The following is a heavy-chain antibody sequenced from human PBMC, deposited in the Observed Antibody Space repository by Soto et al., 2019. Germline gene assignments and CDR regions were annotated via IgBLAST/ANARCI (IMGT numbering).Heavy chain of an antibody. D-gene: IGHD2-2*01. CDR2: IYYAGTT. J-gene: IGHJ1*01. V-gene: IGHV4-59*08. CDR3: ARLGAFYQAMDS. Sequence: QVQLQESGPALVKPSETLSLTCTVSDGSLSPNYWSWIRQPPWKGLEWLGYIYYAGTTTYNPSLQSLVSISLDTSKHEVSLKLTSVTAADTAVYFCARLGAFYQAMDSWGQGTLVTVSS. CDR1: DGSLSPNY.